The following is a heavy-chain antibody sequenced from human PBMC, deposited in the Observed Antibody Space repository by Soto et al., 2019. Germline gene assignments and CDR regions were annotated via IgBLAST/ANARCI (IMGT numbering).Heavy chain of an antibody. CDR1: GGSISSSYY. V-gene: IGHV4-59*08. CDR2: IYYSGST. CDR3: ARRYGGTFDY. Sequence: ETLSLTCAVSGGSISSSYYWSWIRQPPGKGLEWIGYIYYSGSTNYNPSLKSRVTISVDTSKNQFSLKLSSVTAADTAVYYCARRYGGTFDYWGQGTLVTVS. D-gene: IGHD2-15*01. J-gene: IGHJ4*02.